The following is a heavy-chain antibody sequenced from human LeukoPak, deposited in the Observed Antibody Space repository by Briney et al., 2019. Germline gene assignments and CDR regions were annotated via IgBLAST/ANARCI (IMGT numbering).Heavy chain of an antibody. Sequence: GGSLRLLCAASGFPFSSYDVIWLREATGKALEGGSAISGSGGSTYYADSVKGRFTISRDNSKNTLYLQMNSLRAEDTAVYYCAKGDSTAMVTRLVYWGQGTLVTVSS. D-gene: IGHD5-18*01. J-gene: IGHJ4*02. CDR3: AKGDSTAMVTRLVY. CDR1: GFPFSSYD. V-gene: IGHV3-23*01. CDR2: ISGSGGST.